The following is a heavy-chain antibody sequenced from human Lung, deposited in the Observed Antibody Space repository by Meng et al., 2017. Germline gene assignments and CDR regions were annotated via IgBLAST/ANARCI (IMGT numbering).Heavy chain of an antibody. CDR1: GFTFSGHG. V-gene: IGHV3-74*01. CDR3: TNDRLNH. Sequence: GESLKISCAASGFTFSGHGMHWVRQAPGKGLVWVSRINTDGSTTTYADSVKGRFSISRDNAKNTLYLQMNSLRAEDTAVYYCTNDRLNHWGQGTLVTVSS. D-gene: IGHD1-1*01. J-gene: IGHJ1*01. CDR2: INTDGSTT.